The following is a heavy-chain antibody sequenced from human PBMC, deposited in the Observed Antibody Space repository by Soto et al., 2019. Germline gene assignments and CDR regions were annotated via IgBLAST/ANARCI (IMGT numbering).Heavy chain of an antibody. V-gene: IGHV4-4*02. CDR2: MHHDGSA. D-gene: IGHD6-13*01. Sequence: QVQLQESGTGLVKPSGTLSLTCAVSGDSISSSNWWSWVRQHPGKGLEWIGEMHHDGSANYNPSLRSRVTVSVDKSKNQFSLKLNSLTAADMAVYYCAAASSWRLDYWGQGALGTVSS. CDR1: GDSISSSNW. CDR3: AAASSWRLDY. J-gene: IGHJ4*02.